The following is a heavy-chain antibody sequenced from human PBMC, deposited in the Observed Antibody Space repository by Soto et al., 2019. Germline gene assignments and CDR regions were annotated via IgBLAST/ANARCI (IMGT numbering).Heavy chain of an antibody. CDR2: ISASSGNT. D-gene: IGHD3-3*01. J-gene: IGHJ5*02. Sequence: QTQLVQSGPEVKNPGASVKVSCKASGYSFNSYGISWVRQAPGQGLEWMGCISASSGNTTYAQELQGRVTMTTDTATTTAYMELRSLTSDVTAVYYCARETKFYGFWSGYYRFDTWGQGTLVSVSS. CDR3: ARETKFYGFWSGYYRFDT. V-gene: IGHV1-18*01. CDR1: GYSFNSYG.